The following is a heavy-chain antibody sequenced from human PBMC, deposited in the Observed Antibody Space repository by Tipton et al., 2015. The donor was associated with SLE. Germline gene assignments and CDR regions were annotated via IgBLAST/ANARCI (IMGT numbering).Heavy chain of an antibody. J-gene: IGHJ3*02. Sequence: LRLSCTVSGGSISSGSYYWSWIRQPAGKGLEWIGRIYTSGSTNYNPSLKSRVTISVDTSKNQFSLKLTSVTAADTAAYYCARGVVVPAADAFDIWGQGTMVTVSS. CDR2: IYTSGST. D-gene: IGHD2-2*01. CDR3: ARGVVVPAADAFDI. CDR1: GGSISSGSYY. V-gene: IGHV4-61*02.